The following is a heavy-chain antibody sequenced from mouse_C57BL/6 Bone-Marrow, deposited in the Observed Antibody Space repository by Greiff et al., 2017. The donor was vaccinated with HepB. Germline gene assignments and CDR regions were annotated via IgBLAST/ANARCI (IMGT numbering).Heavy chain of an antibody. J-gene: IGHJ1*03. CDR1: GYAFSSSW. Sequence: VQLQQSGPELVKPGASVKISCKASGYAFSSSWMNWVKQRPGKGLEWIGRIYPGDGDTNYNGKFKGKATLTADKSSSTAYMQLSSLTSEDSAVYFCARSDDGYPYWYFDVWGTGTTVTVSS. D-gene: IGHD2-3*01. CDR2: IYPGDGDT. V-gene: IGHV1-82*01. CDR3: ARSDDGYPYWYFDV.